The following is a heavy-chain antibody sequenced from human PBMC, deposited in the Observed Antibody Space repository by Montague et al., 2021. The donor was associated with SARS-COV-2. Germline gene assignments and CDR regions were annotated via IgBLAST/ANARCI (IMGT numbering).Heavy chain of an antibody. CDR1: GFPFSSYG. CDR2: IWYDGSNK. J-gene: IGHJ3*02. CDR3: ARPREAISDAFDI. V-gene: IGHV3-33*01. D-gene: IGHD1-26*01. Sequence: SRSLSFSASGFPFSSYGMHWVRQAPGKGLEWVAVIWYDGSNKYYADSAKGRFTISRDNSKNTLYLQMNSLRAEDTAVYYCARPREAISDAFDIWGQGTMVTVSS.